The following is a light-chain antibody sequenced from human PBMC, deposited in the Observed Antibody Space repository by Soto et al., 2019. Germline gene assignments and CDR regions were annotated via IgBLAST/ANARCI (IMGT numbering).Light chain of an antibody. CDR2: GAS. CDR1: QSISSSY. V-gene: IGKV3-20*01. Sequence: EIVMTQSPSTLSVSPVGRGTLSCSASQSISSSYLAWYQQRPGQSPRLLIYGASSRATGIPDRFSGSGSGTDFTLTISRLEPEDFAVYYCQQYGSSPRTFGQGTKVDIK. J-gene: IGKJ1*01. CDR3: QQYGSSPRT.